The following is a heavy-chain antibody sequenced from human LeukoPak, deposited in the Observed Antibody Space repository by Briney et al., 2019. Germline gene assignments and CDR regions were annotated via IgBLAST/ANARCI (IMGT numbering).Heavy chain of an antibody. D-gene: IGHD3-9*01. V-gene: IGHV2-5*02. Sequence: ESCPPLVKPTQTLTLTSTFSGFSLSTSGDGFVCIRQPPGKALEWLALVYWDDDKRYSPSLLSRLTITNDTSKNQVFITMTNMDPVDTATFFFFQAEDGIRDFDWFNFVYWGQRTVVTVSS. CDR1: GFSLSTSGDG. CDR2: VYWDDDK. CDR3: FQAEDGIRDFDWFNFVY. J-gene: IGHJ4*02.